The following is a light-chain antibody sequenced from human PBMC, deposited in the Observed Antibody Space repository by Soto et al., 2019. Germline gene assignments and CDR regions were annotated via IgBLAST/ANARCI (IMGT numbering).Light chain of an antibody. J-gene: IGLJ1*01. CDR3: CSYADNNDYV. CDR2: EVT. CDR1: SSDVGAYNY. Sequence: QSALTQPPSASGSLGQSVTISCTGTSSDVGAYNYVSWYQQHPGKAPKLMIYEVTRRPSGVPDRFSGSKSGNTASLTVSGLQAEDEADYYCCSYADNNDYVFGTGTKLTVL. V-gene: IGLV2-8*01.